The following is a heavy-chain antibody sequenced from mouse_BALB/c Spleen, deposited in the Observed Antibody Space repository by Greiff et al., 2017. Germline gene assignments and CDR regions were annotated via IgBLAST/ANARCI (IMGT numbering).Heavy chain of an antibody. V-gene: IGHV1-7*01. CDR2: INPSTGYT. CDR3: LYGSSPYAMDY. CDR1: GYTFTSYW. J-gene: IGHJ4*01. D-gene: IGHD1-1*01. Sequence: VQLQQSGAELAKPGASVKMSCKASGYTFTSYWMHWVKQRPGQGLEWIGYINPSTGYTEYNQKFKDKATLTADKSSSTAYMQLSSLTSEDSAVYYCLYGSSPYAMDYWGQGTSVTVSA.